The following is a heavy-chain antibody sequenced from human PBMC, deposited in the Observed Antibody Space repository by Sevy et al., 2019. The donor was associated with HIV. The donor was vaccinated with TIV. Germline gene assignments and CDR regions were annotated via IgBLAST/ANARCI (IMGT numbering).Heavy chain of an antibody. CDR2: INPSDGGT. Sequence: ASVKVSCKASGYTITRYYMHWVQQAPGQGPEWMGIINPSDGGTIYAQKFQGRVTLTRDTSTSTVYMELSSLRSDDTAVYYCASYTTGSRGDYWGQGTLVTVSS. CDR3: ASYTTGSRGDY. V-gene: IGHV1-46*01. J-gene: IGHJ4*02. D-gene: IGHD1-1*01. CDR1: GYTITRYY.